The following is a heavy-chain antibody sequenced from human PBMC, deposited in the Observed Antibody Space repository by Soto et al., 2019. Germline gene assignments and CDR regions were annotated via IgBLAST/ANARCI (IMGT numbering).Heavy chain of an antibody. CDR2: INHSGST. D-gene: IGHD6-19*01. Sequence: QVQLQQWGAGLLKPSETLSLTCAVYGGSFSGYYWSWIRQPPGKGLEWIGEINHSGSTNYNPSLKSRVTISVDTSKNQFSLKLSSVTAADTAVYYCARGRYSSGIGPWGQGTLVTVSS. CDR3: ARGRYSSGIGP. V-gene: IGHV4-34*01. CDR1: GGSFSGYY. J-gene: IGHJ5*02.